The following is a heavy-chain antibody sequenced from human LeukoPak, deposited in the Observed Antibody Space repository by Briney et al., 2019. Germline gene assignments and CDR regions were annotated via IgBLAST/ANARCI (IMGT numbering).Heavy chain of an antibody. Sequence: GGSLRLSCAASGFTFSSYAMSWVRQAPGKGLEWVANIKQDGSEKYYVDSVKGRFTISRDNAKNSLYLQMNSLRAEDTAVYYCARRFSSPYNYYYYYYMDVWGKGTTVTVSS. D-gene: IGHD6-13*01. J-gene: IGHJ6*03. CDR1: GFTFSSYA. CDR2: IKQDGSEK. V-gene: IGHV3-7*01. CDR3: ARRFSSPYNYYYYYYMDV.